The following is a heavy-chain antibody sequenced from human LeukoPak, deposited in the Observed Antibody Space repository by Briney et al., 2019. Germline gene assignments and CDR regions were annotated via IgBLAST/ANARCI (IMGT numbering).Heavy chain of an antibody. Sequence: VASVKVSCKASGYTFTGYYMHRVRQAPGQGLEWMGRINPNSGGTNYAQKFQGRVTMTRDTSISTAYMELSRLRSDDTAVYYCARVAVTVTTPGRRYYFDYWGQGTLVTVSS. CDR3: ARVAVTVTTPGRRYYFDY. V-gene: IGHV1-2*06. CDR2: INPNSGGT. J-gene: IGHJ4*02. D-gene: IGHD4-17*01. CDR1: GYTFTGYY.